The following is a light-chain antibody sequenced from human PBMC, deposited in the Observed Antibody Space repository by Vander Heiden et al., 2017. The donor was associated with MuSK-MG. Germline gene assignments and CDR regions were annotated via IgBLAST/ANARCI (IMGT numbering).Light chain of an antibody. CDR1: SLRSYY. J-gene: IGLJ2*01. CDR2: GKN. CDR3: NSRDSSGNVV. Sequence: SSLLTPAPSVSSALGQTVRITCQGDSLRSYYASWYQQKPGQAPVLVIYGKNNRPSGIPDRFSGSSSGNTASLTITGAQAEDEADYYCNSRDSSGNVVFGGGTKLTVL. V-gene: IGLV3-19*01.